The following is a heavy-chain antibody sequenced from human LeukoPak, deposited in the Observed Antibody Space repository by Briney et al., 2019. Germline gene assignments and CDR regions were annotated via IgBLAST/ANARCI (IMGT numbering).Heavy chain of an antibody. V-gene: IGHV4-59*01. CDR2: IYYSGST. Sequence: SETLSLTCTVSGGSISSYYWSWIRQPPGKGLEWIGYIYYSGSTNYNPSLKSRVTISVDTSKNQFSLKLSSVTAADTAVYYCARLLPVRYNWFDPWRQGTLVTVSS. CDR1: GGSISSYY. D-gene: IGHD2-21*01. CDR3: ARLLPVRYNWFDP. J-gene: IGHJ5*02.